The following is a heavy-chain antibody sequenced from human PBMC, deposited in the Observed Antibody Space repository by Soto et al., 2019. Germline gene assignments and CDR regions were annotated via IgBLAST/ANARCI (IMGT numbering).Heavy chain of an antibody. D-gene: IGHD2-15*01. CDR3: ARFMGGGVDY. V-gene: IGHV4-34*01. Sequence: QVQLQQWGAGLLKPSETLSLTCAVYGGSFSGYYWSWIRQPPGKGLEWNGEINQSGSTKYNPSLKSRVTIAVDTSKNQFSLKLSSGTAADTAVYYCARFMGGGVDYWGQGTLVIVSS. J-gene: IGHJ4*02. CDR1: GGSFSGYY. CDR2: INQSGST.